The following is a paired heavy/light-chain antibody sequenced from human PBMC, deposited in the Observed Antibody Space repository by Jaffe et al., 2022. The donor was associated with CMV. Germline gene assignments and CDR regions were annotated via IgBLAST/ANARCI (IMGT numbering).Heavy chain of an antibody. J-gene: IGHJ4*02. D-gene: IGHD5-18*01. CDR1: GGSISSTGHY. CDR2: ISYRGST. Sequence: QLQLQESGPGLVKPSEALSLACTVSGGSISSTGHYWGWIRQPPGKGLEWIGSISYRGSTYYNPSLKSRVTISSDTSKNQFSLTLSSVTAADTAVYYCARVLIGPQLWFHSFDYWGQGTLVTVSS. V-gene: IGHV4-39*01. CDR3: ARVLIGPQLWFHSFDY.
Light chain of an antibody. V-gene: IGKV1D-13*01. Sequence: AIQLTQSPSSLSASVGDRVTITCRASQGISTALAWYQQKPGKAPNLLIYDASTLKSGVPSRFGGSGSGTDFTLTISSLQPEDFATYYCQQFNNYPQTFGGGTKVEIK. CDR3: QQFNNYPQT. CDR1: QGISTA. J-gene: IGKJ4*01. CDR2: DAS.